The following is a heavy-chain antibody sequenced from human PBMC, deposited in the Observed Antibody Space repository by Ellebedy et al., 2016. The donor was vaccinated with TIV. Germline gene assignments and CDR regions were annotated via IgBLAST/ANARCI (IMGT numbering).Heavy chain of an antibody. D-gene: IGHD3-22*01. Sequence: GESLKISCAASGFAFSSYAMHWVRQAPDKGLEWVAVIANDESGRHYADSVKGRFTISRDNSKNTLDLQMNSLRVEDTAVYYCVKGGYDRSGYYAPPVECWGQGTLVTASS. CDR2: IANDESGR. J-gene: IGHJ4*02. CDR1: GFAFSSYA. V-gene: IGHV3-30*18. CDR3: VKGGYDRSGYYAPPVEC.